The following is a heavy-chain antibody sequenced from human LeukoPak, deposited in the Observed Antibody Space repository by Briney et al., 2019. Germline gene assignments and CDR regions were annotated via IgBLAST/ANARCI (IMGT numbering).Heavy chain of an antibody. CDR1: GGSISSSSYY. V-gene: IGHV4-39*07. J-gene: IGHJ4*02. CDR3: ARAPDGYRFDY. CDR2: IYYSGST. D-gene: IGHD5-24*01. Sequence: SETLSLTCTVSGGSISSSSYYWGWIRQPPGKGLEWIGSIYYSGSTYYNPSLKSRVTISVDTSKNQFSLKLSSVTAADTAVYYCARAPDGYRFDYWGQGTLVTVSS.